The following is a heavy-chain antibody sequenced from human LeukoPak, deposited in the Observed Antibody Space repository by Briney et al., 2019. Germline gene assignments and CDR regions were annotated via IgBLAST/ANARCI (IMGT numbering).Heavy chain of an antibody. J-gene: IGHJ4*02. CDR3: TRHIYQLGSDH. CDR1: GGSISGQY. Sequence: KPSETLSLTCTVSGGSISGQYVGWVRQPPGKGLEWIGWIYYSGNTKYKTSLKSRVTISLDTSKNQVSLRLTSVTAADTAVYYCTRHIYQLGSDHWGQGTLATVSS. D-gene: IGHD1-26*01. CDR2: IYYSGNT. V-gene: IGHV4-59*08.